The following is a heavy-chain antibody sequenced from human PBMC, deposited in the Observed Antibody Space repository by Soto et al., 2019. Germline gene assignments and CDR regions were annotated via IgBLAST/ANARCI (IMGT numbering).Heavy chain of an antibody. CDR2: ITHDGSNK. Sequence: GGSLRLSCAASGFTFSDYGMHWVRQVPGKGLEWVTVITHDGSNKYYEDSVKGRFTVSRDNSKNTLYLQMNSLRAEDTAVYYCAKDRGYSPFDYWGQGTLVTVSS. V-gene: IGHV3-30*18. J-gene: IGHJ4*02. D-gene: IGHD3-22*01. CDR3: AKDRGYSPFDY. CDR1: GFTFSDYG.